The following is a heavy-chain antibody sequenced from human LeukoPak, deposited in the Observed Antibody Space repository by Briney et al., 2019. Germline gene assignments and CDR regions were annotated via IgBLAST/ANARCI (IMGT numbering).Heavy chain of an antibody. CDR3: ATSLFLFGEGLDY. J-gene: IGHJ4*02. D-gene: IGHD3-16*01. Sequence: GGSLRLSCAASGFTFSSYEMNWVRQAPGKGLEWVSYISSSGSTIYYADSVKGRFTISRDNAKNSLYLQMNSLRAEDTAVYYCATSLFLFGEGLDYWGQGTLVTVSS. CDR2: ISSSGSTI. V-gene: IGHV3-48*03. CDR1: GFTFSSYE.